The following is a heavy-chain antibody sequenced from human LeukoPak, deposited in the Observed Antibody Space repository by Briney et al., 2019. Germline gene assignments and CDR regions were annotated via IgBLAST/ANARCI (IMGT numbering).Heavy chain of an antibody. CDR1: GFTFSTNW. V-gene: IGHV3-7*04. D-gene: IGHD1-26*01. J-gene: IGHJ3*02. Sequence: SGGSLRLSCAASGFTFSTNWMSWVRQAPGKGLEWVANIKQDGSEKYYVDSVKGRFTISRDNAKNSLYLQMNSLRAEDTAVYYCARDSGSYAFDIWGQGTMVTVSS. CDR2: IKQDGSEK. CDR3: ARDSGSYAFDI.